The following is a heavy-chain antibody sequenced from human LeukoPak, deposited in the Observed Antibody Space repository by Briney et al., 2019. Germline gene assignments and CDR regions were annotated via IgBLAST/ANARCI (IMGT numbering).Heavy chain of an antibody. CDR1: GDSISSDTYY. CDR2: IYDSWRT. Sequence: PSETLSLTCTVSGDSISSDTYYWTWIPQHPGKGLEWIGYIYDSWRTYYNPSLKSRVTNSVDTSKNLCSLKVTSVTAADTAMYYCTSAVAPGTWTDGIWGEGTLVTVSS. J-gene: IGHJ1*01. D-gene: IGHD1-14*01. CDR3: TSAVAPGTWTDGI. V-gene: IGHV4-31*03.